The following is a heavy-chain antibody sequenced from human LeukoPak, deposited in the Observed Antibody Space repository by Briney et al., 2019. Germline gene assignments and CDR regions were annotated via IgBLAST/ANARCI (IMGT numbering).Heavy chain of an antibody. J-gene: IGHJ5*02. V-gene: IGHV3-30*18. CDR2: ISYDGSNK. CDR3: AKAGTAMAGDWFDP. Sequence: GGSLRLSCAASGFTFSSDGMHWVRQAPGKGLEWMVVISYDGSNKYYADSVKGRFTISRDNSKNTLYLQMNSLRAEDTAVYYCAKAGTAMAGDWFDPWGQGTLVTVSS. CDR1: GFTFSSDG. D-gene: IGHD5-18*01.